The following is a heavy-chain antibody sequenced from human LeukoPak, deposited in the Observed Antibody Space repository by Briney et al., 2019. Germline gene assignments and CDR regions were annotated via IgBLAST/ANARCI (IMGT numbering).Heavy chain of an antibody. D-gene: IGHD5-12*01. CDR1: GFTFSSYG. CDR3: ARDFEYSSSTGVY. V-gene: IGHV3-33*01. Sequence: PGGSLRLSCAASGFTFSSYGMHWVRQAPGKGLEWVAVIWYDGSNKYYADSVKGRFTISRDNSKNTLYLQMNSLRAEDTAVYYCARDFEYSSSTGVYWGQGTLVTVSS. CDR2: IWYDGSNK. J-gene: IGHJ4*02.